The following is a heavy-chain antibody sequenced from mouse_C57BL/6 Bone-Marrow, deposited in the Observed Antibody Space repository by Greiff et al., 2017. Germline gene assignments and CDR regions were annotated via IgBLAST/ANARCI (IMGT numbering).Heavy chain of an antibody. CDR1: GFTFSDYG. Sequence: EVMLVESGGGLVQPGGSLKLSCAASGFTFSDYGMAWVRQAPRKGPEWVAFISNLAYSIYYADTVTGRFTISRENAKNTLYLEMSSLRSEDTAMYYCARHGGNSWFAYWGQGTLVTVSA. CDR2: ISNLAYSI. D-gene: IGHD2-1*01. J-gene: IGHJ3*01. CDR3: ARHGGNSWFAY. V-gene: IGHV5-15*01.